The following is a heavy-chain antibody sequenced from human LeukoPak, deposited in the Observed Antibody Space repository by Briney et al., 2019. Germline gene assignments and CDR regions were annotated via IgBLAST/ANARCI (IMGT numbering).Heavy chain of an antibody. CDR3: ARTSGFFDSSGFYQQNPYYFQY. J-gene: IGHJ4*01. CDR2: INHSGRT. Sequence: ETLTHLCAASGDSFIGYFWTWISQAPGKGLEWIGDINHSGRTNYNPSLPRRVSISIVTSKRKFSLNVTSVTGTDTAVYYCARTSGFFDSSGFYQQNPYYFQYWG. D-gene: IGHD3-22*01. V-gene: IGHV4-34*01. CDR1: GDSFIGYF.